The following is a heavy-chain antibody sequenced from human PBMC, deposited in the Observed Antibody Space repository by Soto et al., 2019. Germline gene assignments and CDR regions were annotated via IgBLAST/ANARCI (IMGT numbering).Heavy chain of an antibody. V-gene: IGHV3-23*01. CDR3: ARRVIGSSRALDI. CDR2: ISDGGDLT. D-gene: IGHD3-10*01. J-gene: IGHJ3*02. CDR1: GFAFSSHP. Sequence: GGSLRLSCAASGFAFSSHPMSWVRQAPEKGLEWVAGISDGGDLTYNADSVRGRFTISRDNSRNTLYLQMNSLRAEDTAVYYCARRVIGSSRALDIWGQGTMVTVSS.